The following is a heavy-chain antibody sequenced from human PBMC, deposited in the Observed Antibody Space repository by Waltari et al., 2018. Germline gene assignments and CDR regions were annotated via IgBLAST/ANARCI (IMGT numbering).Heavy chain of an antibody. Sequence: QVQLQESGPGLVKPSETLSPTCTVSGGSISSYSWSWIRQPPGQGLEWIGYIYYSGGTNYNPSLKSRVTISVDTSKNQFSLKLSSVTAADTAVYYCARDPGNIAVAGTYYYYYGMDVWGQGTTVTVSS. CDR1: GGSISSYS. CDR3: ARDPGNIAVAGTYYYYYGMDV. V-gene: IGHV4-59*01. J-gene: IGHJ6*02. D-gene: IGHD6-19*01. CDR2: IYYSGGT.